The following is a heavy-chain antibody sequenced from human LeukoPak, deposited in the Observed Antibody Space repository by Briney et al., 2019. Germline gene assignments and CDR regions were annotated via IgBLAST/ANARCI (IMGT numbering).Heavy chain of an antibody. V-gene: IGHV1-46*01. J-gene: IGHJ4*02. D-gene: IGHD3-9*01. Sequence: ASVKVSCKASGYXFTSYYIHWVRQAPGQGREWLGIINPSGGSTSYAQKFQGRVTMTRDTSTSTVYMELSSLRSEDTAVYYCASLRYFDWLPQKPHFDYWGQGTLVTVSS. CDR3: ASLRYFDWLPQKPHFDY. CDR2: INPSGGST. CDR1: GYXFTSYY.